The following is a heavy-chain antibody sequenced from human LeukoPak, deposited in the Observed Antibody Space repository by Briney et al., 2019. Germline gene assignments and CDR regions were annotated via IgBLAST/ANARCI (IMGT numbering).Heavy chain of an antibody. Sequence: KPSETLPLTCAVYGGSFSGYYWSWIRQPPGKGLEWIGEINHSGSTNYNPSLKSRVTISVDTSKNQFSLKLSSVTAADTAVYYCARSPSYCSSTSCYPSRSPHWFDPWGQGTLVTVSS. J-gene: IGHJ5*02. D-gene: IGHD2-2*01. V-gene: IGHV4-34*01. CDR1: GGSFSGYY. CDR2: INHSGST. CDR3: ARSPSYCSSTSCYPSRSPHWFDP.